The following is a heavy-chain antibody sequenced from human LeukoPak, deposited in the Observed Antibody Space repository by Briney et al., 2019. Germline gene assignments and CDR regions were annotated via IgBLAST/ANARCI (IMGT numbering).Heavy chain of an antibody. V-gene: IGHV3-7*01. CDR3: ARFRYIGSDLEVFDS. D-gene: IGHD5-12*01. CDR2: INQDEGHK. J-gene: IGHJ4*02. Sequence: GGSLRLSCAASGFTFNNYWFSWVRQSPGKGLEWLANINQDEGHKYSVDSVKGRFTISRANARNSLYLQMNGLRAEDTAVYYCARFRYIGSDLEVFDSWGQGTLVTVSS. CDR1: GFTFNNYW.